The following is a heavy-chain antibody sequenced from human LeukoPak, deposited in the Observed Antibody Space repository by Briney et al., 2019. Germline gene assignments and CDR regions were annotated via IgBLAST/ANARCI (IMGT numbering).Heavy chain of an antibody. CDR1: GGSISSGDCY. J-gene: IGHJ4*02. Sequence: SETLSLTCTVSGGSISSGDCYWSWIRQPPGKGLEWIGYIYYSGSTYYNPSLKSRVTISVDTSKNQFSLKLSSVTAADTAVYYCARDPGGSGYYSFLDYWGQGTLVTVSS. CDR3: ARDPGGSGYYSFLDY. D-gene: IGHD3-22*01. CDR2: IYYSGST. V-gene: IGHV4-30-4*08.